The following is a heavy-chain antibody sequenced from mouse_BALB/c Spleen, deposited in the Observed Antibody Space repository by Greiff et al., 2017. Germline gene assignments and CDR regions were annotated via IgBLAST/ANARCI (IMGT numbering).Heavy chain of an antibody. CDR2: IDPANGNT. D-gene: IGHD2-4*01. Sequence: VQLKQSGAELVKPGASVKLSCTASGFNIKDTYMHWVKQRPEQGLEWIGRIDPANGNTKYDPKFQGKATITADTSSNTAYLQLSSLTSEDTAVYYCARGRMITTFFAYWGQGTLVTVSA. CDR3: ARGRMITTFFAY. V-gene: IGHV14-3*02. J-gene: IGHJ3*01. CDR1: GFNIKDTY.